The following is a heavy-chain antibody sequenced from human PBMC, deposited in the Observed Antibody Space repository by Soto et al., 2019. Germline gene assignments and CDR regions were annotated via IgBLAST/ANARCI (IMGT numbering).Heavy chain of an antibody. D-gene: IGHD6-13*01. V-gene: IGHV4-59*01. CDR3: ARYRREAVAGYTLDN. CDR1: GGSISSNY. J-gene: IGHJ4*02. CDR2: VYNSGST. Sequence: SETLSLTCTVSGGSISSNYWTWIRQPPGKGLEWIGYVYNSGSTNYNPSLKSRVTISEDTSKSQFSLKVNSMTAADTSVYYCARYRREAVAGYTLDNWGQGILVTVSS.